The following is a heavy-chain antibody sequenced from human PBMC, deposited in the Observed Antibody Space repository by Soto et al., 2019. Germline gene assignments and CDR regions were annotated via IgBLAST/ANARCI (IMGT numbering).Heavy chain of an antibody. CDR2: IIPIFGTA. J-gene: IGHJ6*02. D-gene: IGHD4-17*01. Sequence: QVQLVQSGAEVKKPGSSVKVSCKASGGTFSSYAISWVRQAPGQGLEWMGGIIPIFGTANYAQKFQGRVTITADESTSTAYMELSSLRTEDTAVYYCARTTTVTTGNYYYSYGMDVWGQGTTVTVSS. CDR3: ARTTTVTTGNYYYSYGMDV. CDR1: GGTFSSYA. V-gene: IGHV1-69*01.